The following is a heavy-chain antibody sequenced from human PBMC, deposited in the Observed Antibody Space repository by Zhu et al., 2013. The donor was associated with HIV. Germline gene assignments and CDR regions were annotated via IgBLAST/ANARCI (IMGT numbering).Heavy chain of an antibody. CDR3: AREAGSGRSDPVGRTEPVRRPPPPGRCDS. D-gene: IGHD3-10*01. V-gene: IGHV1-8*01. Sequence: QVQLVQSGAEVKKPGASVKVSCKASGYTFTSYDINWVRQATGQGLEWMGWMNPNSGNTGYAQKFQGRVTMTRNTSISTAYMELSSLRSEDTAVYYCAREAGSGRSDPVGRTEPVRRPPPPGRCDS. CDR1: GYTFTSYD. J-gene: IGHJ5*01. CDR2: MNPNSGNT.